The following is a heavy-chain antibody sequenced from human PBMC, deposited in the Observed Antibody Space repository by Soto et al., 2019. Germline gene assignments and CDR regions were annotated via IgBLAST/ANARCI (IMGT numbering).Heavy chain of an antibody. CDR1: GYSISSGYY. V-gene: IGHV4-38-2*01. CDR3: ARAGCSSTSCLNWFDP. CDR2: IYHSGST. Sequence: SETLSLTCAVSGYSISSGYYWGWIRQPPGKGLEWIGSIYHSGSTYYNPSLKSRVTISVDTSKNQFSLKLSSVTAADTAVYYCARAGCSSTSCLNWFDPWGRGTLVTVSS. J-gene: IGHJ5*02. D-gene: IGHD2-2*01.